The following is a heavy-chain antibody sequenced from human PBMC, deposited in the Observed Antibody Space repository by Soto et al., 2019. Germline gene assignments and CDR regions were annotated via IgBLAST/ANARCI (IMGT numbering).Heavy chain of an antibody. V-gene: IGHV3-73*01. CDR2: IRSKPNTDAT. Sequence: PGGSLRLSCAASGFTFSDSAMHWVRQAPGKGLEWVGRIRSKPNTDATAYAASVKGRFTISRDDSKNTAYLQMNSLKTEDTAVYYCTRHVDCSGGSCYSGYYYYMDVWGKGTTVTVSS. CDR1: GFTFSDSA. J-gene: IGHJ6*03. CDR3: TRHVDCSGGSCYSGYYYYMDV. D-gene: IGHD2-15*01.